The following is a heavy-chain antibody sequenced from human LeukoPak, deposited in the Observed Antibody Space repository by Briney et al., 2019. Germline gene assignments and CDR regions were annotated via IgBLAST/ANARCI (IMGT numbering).Heavy chain of an antibody. CDR3: ARSAASQHYYYYYMDV. J-gene: IGHJ6*03. CDR1: GGTFSSYA. D-gene: IGHD6-13*01. Sequence: GSSVTVSCKASGGTFSSYAISWVRQAPGQGLEWMGGIIPIFGTANYAQKFQGRVTITTDESTSTAYMELSSLRSEDTAVYYCARSAASQHYYYYYMDVWGKGTTVTVSS. V-gene: IGHV1-69*05. CDR2: IIPIFGTA.